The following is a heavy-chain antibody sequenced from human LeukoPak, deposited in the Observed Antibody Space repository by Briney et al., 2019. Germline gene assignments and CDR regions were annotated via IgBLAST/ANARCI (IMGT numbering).Heavy chain of an antibody. CDR2: VSGSGGRGAT. CDR1: GFTFINYV. CDR3: AKESRPASSWFDY. V-gene: IGHV3-23*01. D-gene: IGHD6-13*01. J-gene: IGHJ4*02. Sequence: GGSLRLSCVASGFTFINYVMSWVRQVPGKGPEWISAVSGSGGRGATYYSDSVKGRFTISRDNSKNTVFLQMNGLSADDTAVYYCAKESRPASSWFDYWGQGTLVTVSS.